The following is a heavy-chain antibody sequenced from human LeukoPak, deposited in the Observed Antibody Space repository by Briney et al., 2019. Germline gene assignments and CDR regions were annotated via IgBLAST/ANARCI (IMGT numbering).Heavy chain of an antibody. CDR2: INYSGTI. V-gene: IGHV4-39*01. Sequence: PSETLSLTCNVSGGSINSNNHYWGWIRQPPGKGLEWLVSINYSGTIFYSPSLNSRVTISVDTSGNQFSLKLTSATAADTAVYYCARHPGYSSGWWYFDFWGQGTLVTVSS. D-gene: IGHD5-18*01. CDR1: GGSINSNNHY. CDR3: ARHPGYSSGWWYFDF. J-gene: IGHJ4*02.